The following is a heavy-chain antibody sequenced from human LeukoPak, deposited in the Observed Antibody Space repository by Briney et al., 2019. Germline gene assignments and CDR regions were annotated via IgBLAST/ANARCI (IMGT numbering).Heavy chain of an antibody. CDR1: GFTFSDYT. Sequence: GGSLRLSCAASGFTFSDYTMNWVRQAPGKGLEWVAFICSASGTYIYDADSVRGPFTISRDNAKNSVYLQMHSLTAEDTAVYYCARAVPGFDCWGQGTLVTVSS. CDR3: ARAVPGFDC. CDR2: ICSASGTYI. V-gene: IGHV3-21*01. J-gene: IGHJ4*02.